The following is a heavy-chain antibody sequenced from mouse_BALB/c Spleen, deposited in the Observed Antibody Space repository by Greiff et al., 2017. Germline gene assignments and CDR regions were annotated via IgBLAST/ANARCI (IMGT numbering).Heavy chain of an antibody. CDR1: GFNIKDTY. CDR2: IDPANGNT. D-gene: IGHD2-3*01. CDR3: ARPIYDGYYGDY. V-gene: IGHV14-3*02. Sequence: VQLKESGAELVKPGASVKLSCTASGFNIKDTYMHWVKQRPEQGLEWIGRIDPANGNTKYDPKFQGKATITADTSSNTAYLQLSSLTSEDTAVYYCARPIYDGYYGDYWGQGTTLTVSS. J-gene: IGHJ2*01.